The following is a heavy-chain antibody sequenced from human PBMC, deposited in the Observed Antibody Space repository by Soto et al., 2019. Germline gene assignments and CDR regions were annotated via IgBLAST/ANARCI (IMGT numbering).Heavy chain of an antibody. J-gene: IGHJ5*02. CDR2: IYYSGST. CDR3: ARGSYYDSSGYYGP. Sequence: QVQLQESGPGLVKPSQTLSLTCTVSGGSISSGGYYWSWIRQHPGKGLEWIGYIYYSGSTYYNPSLKSRVTVXLXAAXTQCALKLSSVTAADTAVYYCARGSYYDSSGYYGPWGQGTLVTVSS. D-gene: IGHD3-22*01. CDR1: GGSISSGGYY. V-gene: IGHV4-31*03.